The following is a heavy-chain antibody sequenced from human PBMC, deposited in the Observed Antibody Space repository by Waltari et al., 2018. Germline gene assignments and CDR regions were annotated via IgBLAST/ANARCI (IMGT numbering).Heavy chain of an antibody. CDR2: ISSSSSYI. Sequence: EVQLVESGGGLVKPGGSLRLSCAASGFTFSSYSMNWVRQAPGKGLEWVSSISSSSSYIYYPDSVKGRFTISRDNAKNTLYLQMNSLRAEDTAVYYCARLRITGTTVDYFDYWGQGTLVTVSS. D-gene: IGHD1-20*01. J-gene: IGHJ4*02. CDR1: GFTFSSYS. V-gene: IGHV3-21*01. CDR3: ARLRITGTTVDYFDY.